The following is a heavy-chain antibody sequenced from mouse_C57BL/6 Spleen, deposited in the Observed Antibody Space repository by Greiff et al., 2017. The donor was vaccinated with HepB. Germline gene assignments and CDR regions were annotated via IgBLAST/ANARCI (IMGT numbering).Heavy chain of an antibody. J-gene: IGHJ4*01. CDR2: INYDGSST. V-gene: IGHV5-16*01. D-gene: IGHD2-2*01. CDR1: GFTFSDYY. Sequence: EVMLVESEGGLVQPGRSMKLSCTASGFTFSDYYMAWVRQVPEKGLEWVANINYDGSSTYYLDSLKSRFIISRDNAKNILYLQMSSLKSEDTATYYCARAAGLRYAMDYWGQGTSVTVSS. CDR3: ARAAGLRYAMDY.